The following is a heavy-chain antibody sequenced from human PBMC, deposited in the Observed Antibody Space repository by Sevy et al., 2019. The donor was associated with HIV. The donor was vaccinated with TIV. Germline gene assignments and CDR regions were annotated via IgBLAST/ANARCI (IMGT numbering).Heavy chain of an antibody. V-gene: IGHV1-18*01. CDR2: ISAYNGNT. J-gene: IGHJ5*02. D-gene: IGHD2-2*01. Sequence: ASVKVSCKASGYTFTSYGISWVRQAPGQGLEWMGWISAYNGNTNYAQKLQGRVTMTTDTSTSTAYMELRSLRSDDTAVYYCARDEARGGDIVVVPAVFWFDPWGQGTLVTVSS. CDR3: ARDEARGGDIVVVPAVFWFDP. CDR1: GYTFTSYG.